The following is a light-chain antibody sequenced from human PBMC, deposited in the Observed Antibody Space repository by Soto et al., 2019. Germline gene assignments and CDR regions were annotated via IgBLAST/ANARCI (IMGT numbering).Light chain of an antibody. V-gene: IGKV3-11*01. CDR2: AKS. CDR1: QSIGSF. CDR3: QQRSECPT. Sequence: EIVLTQSPATLSLSPGARATLSCRARQSIGSFLAWYQQKPGQAPRLLIYAKSNRATGIPARFSCSGSETAFTLTIRSLEPEDSAVYYCQQRSECPTFGQGTKVEIK. J-gene: IGKJ2*01.